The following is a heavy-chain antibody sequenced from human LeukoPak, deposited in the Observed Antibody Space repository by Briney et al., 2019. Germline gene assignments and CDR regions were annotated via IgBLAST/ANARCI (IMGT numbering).Heavy chain of an antibody. D-gene: IGHD5-18*01. CDR2: ISGSGGST. Sequence: PGGSLRLSCAASGFTFSSYGMSWVRQAPGKGLEWVSAISGSGGSTYYADSVKGRFTISRDNSKNTLYLQMNSLRAEDTAVYYCARVGDGYSYGYYYYYYYMDVWGKGTTVTISS. J-gene: IGHJ6*03. CDR3: ARVGDGYSYGYYYYYYYMDV. CDR1: GFTFSSYG. V-gene: IGHV3-23*01.